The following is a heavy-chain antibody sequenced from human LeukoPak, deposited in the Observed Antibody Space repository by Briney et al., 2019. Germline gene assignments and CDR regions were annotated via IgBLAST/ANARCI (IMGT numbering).Heavy chain of an antibody. V-gene: IGHV4-59*01. D-gene: IGHD4-17*01. CDR1: GGSISSYY. J-gene: IGHJ4*02. CDR3: ASHTVTRDY. Sequence: SETLSLTCTVSGGSISSYYWSWIRQPPGKGLEWIGYIYYSGSTNYNPSLKSRVTISVDTSKNQFSLKLSSVTAADTAVYYCASHTVTRDYWGQGTLVTVSS. CDR2: IYYSGST.